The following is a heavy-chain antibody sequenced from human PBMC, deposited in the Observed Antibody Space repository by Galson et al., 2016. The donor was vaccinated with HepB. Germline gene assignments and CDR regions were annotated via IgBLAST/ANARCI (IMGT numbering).Heavy chain of an antibody. Sequence: LRLSCAASGFTFTRYTMNWIRQSPGKGLEWVSSISGGSSYKYYADSVKGRFTISRDNSKNSLYLQMNSLRAEDTAIYFCARTPGYSGTWYDAFDIWGPGTIVTVSS. D-gene: IGHD6-13*01. V-gene: IGHV3-21*01. CDR2: ISGGSSYK. CDR1: GFTFTRYT. J-gene: IGHJ3*02. CDR3: ARTPGYSGTWYDAFDI.